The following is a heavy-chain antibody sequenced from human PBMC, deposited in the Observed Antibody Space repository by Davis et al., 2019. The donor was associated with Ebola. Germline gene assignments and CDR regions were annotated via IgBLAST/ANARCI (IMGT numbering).Heavy chain of an antibody. D-gene: IGHD3-22*01. CDR3: ARSSGRPYYFDY. V-gene: IGHV3-7*01. J-gene: IGHJ4*02. CDR1: GFTFSSYW. Sequence: GESLKISCAASGFTFSSYWMSWVRQAPGKGLEWVANIKQDGSEKYYVDSVKGRFTISRDNAKNSLYLQMNSLRAEDTAVYYCARSSGRPYYFDYWGQGTLVTVSS. CDR2: IKQDGSEK.